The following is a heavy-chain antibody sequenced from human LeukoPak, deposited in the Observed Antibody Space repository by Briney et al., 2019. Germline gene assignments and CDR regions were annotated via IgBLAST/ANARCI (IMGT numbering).Heavy chain of an antibody. CDR3: AKDSSYYYDSSGPGD. V-gene: IGHV3-43*01. Sequence: GGSLRLSCAASGFTFDDYTMHWVRQPPGKGLEWVSLINWDGDITEYADSVKGRFTISRDNSKNTLYLQMNSLRAEDTAVYYCAKDSSYYYDSSGPGDWGQGTLVTVSS. D-gene: IGHD3-22*01. J-gene: IGHJ4*02. CDR1: GFTFDDYT. CDR2: INWDGDIT.